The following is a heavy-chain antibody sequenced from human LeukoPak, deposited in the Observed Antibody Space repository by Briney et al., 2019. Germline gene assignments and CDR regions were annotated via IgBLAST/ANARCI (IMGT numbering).Heavy chain of an antibody. V-gene: IGHV3-23*01. CDR1: GFIFSSYG. D-gene: IGHD3-22*01. CDR2: ISVVGRDT. J-gene: IGHJ3*02. CDR3: ARLPSYYYDSSGYYHDAFDI. Sequence: GGSLRLSCTTSGFIFSSYGIDGGRQAPGKGLEWGSGISVVGRDTFYTDSVKGRFTISRYNSKKMLYLQMNRLRAEDTAVYSCARLPSYYYDSSGYYHDAFDIWGQGTMVTVSS.